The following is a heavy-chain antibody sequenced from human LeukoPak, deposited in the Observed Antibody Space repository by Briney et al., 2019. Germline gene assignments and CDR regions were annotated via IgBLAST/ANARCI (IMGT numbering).Heavy chain of an antibody. D-gene: IGHD1-1*01. J-gene: IGHJ5*02. Sequence: SETLSLTCTVSGGSISSYYWSWIRQPPGKGLEWIGYIYYSGSTNYNPSLKSRVTISVDTSKNQFSLKLSSVTAADTAVYYCARGAGTELFDPLGQGTLVTVSS. CDR2: IYYSGST. CDR3: ARGAGTELFDP. V-gene: IGHV4-59*01. CDR1: GGSISSYY.